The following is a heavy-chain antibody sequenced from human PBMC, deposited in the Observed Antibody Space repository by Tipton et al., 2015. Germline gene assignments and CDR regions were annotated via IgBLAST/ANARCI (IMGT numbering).Heavy chain of an antibody. CDR3: ARVDILLSQGGMDV. J-gene: IGHJ6*02. D-gene: IGHD3-10*01. V-gene: IGHV4-34*01. CDR1: GGPLRGYY. CDR2: IYHDGGT. Sequence: TLSLTCAVYGGPLRGYYWSWIRQPPGKGLEWIGEIYHDGGTDYNPSLKSRVAMSINTSKNQFSLKLNSVTAADTAVYYCARVDILLSQGGMDVWGQGTTVTVSS.